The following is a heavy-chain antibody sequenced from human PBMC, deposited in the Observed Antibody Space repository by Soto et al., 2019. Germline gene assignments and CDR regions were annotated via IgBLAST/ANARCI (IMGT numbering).Heavy chain of an antibody. D-gene: IGHD6-13*01. CDR2: IYSTGNT. CDR1: GGSITSSSY. V-gene: IGHV4-39*01. J-gene: IGHJ6*02. CDR3: RSSSRYSTDV. Sequence: QLHLQESGPGLVKPSETLSLSCTVSGGSITSSSYWGWIRQPPGKGLEWIGSIYSTGNTYYNSSLKGRVTISADTSKNQFSLNLISVTAADTAVYYCRSSSRYSTDVWGQGTTVTVSS.